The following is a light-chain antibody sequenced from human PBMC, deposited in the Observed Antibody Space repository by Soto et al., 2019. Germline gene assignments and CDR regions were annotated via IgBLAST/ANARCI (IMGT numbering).Light chain of an antibody. CDR1: SSNIGSNT. CDR3: AAWDDSLNGHVV. CDR2: NDN. Sequence: QFVLTQPPSASGTPGQRVTISCSGSSSNIGSNTVNWYQQITGTAPKLLLYNDNQRPSGVPDRFSGSKSGTSGSLAISGLQSEDEGDYYCAAWDDSLNGHVVFGGGTKLTVL. J-gene: IGLJ2*01. V-gene: IGLV1-44*01.